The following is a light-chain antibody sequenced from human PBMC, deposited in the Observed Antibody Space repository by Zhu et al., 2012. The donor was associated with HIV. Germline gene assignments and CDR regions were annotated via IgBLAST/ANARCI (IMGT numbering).Light chain of an antibody. J-gene: IGKJ1*01. CDR2: GAS. CDR1: QSVTNDY. V-gene: IGKV3-20*01. Sequence: EIVLTQSPGTLSLSPGDRATLSCRASQSVTNDYLAWYQQKPGQAPRLLIYGASSRATGIPDRFSGSGSGTDFILTISRVEPEDFAVYYCHQYLSSPETFGRRD. CDR3: HQYLSSPET.